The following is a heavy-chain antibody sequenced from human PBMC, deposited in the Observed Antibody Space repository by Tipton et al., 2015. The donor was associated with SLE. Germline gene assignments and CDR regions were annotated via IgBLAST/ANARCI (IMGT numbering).Heavy chain of an antibody. Sequence: TLSLTCAVYGGSFSGYYWSWICQPPGKGLAWIGEINHSGSTNYNPSLKSRVTISVDTSKNQFSLNLSSVTAADTAVYYCVRVSQWLVSYYFDYWGQGTLVTVSS. CDR3: VRVSQWLVSYYFDY. CDR1: GGSFSGYY. D-gene: IGHD6-19*01. CDR2: INHSGST. V-gene: IGHV4-34*01. J-gene: IGHJ4*02.